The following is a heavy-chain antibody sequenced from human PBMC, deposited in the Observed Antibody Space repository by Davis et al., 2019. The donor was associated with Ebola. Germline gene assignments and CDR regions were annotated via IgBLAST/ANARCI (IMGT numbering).Heavy chain of an antibody. CDR1: GFTFSDYY. D-gene: IGHD2-15*01. CDR3: ARDQLVVVAARSYYYYGMDV. CDR2: ISSSGSTI. Sequence: GGSLRLSCAASGFTFSDYYMSWIRQAPGKGLEWVSYISSSGSTIYYADSVKGRFTISRDNAKNSLYLQMNSLRAEDTAVYYCARDQLVVVAARSYYYYGMDVWGQGTTVTVSS. J-gene: IGHJ6*02. V-gene: IGHV3-11*01.